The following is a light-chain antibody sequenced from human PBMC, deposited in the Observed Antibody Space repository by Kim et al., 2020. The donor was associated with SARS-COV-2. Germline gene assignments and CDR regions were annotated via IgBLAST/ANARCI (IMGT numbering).Light chain of an antibody. CDR3: QQYNFFLYT. CDR1: QRINDW. V-gene: IGKV1-5*03. J-gene: IGKJ2*01. Sequence: DVQMTQSPSTLSASVGDTVTITCRASQRINDWVAWYQQKPGKAPKLLMSKASILEDGVPSRFSGSGSGTQFTLTIDSLQPDDVATYYCQQYNFFLYTFGQGTKLEIK. CDR2: KAS.